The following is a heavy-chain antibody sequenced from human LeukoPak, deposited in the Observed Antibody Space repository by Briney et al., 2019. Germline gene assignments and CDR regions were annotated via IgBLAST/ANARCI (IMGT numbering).Heavy chain of an antibody. V-gene: IGHV3-23*01. CDR1: GFTFSSYA. CDR2: ISGSGGST. J-gene: IGHJ4*02. D-gene: IGHD2-15*01. CDR3: AKDACSGGSCYVDY. Sequence: GGSLRLSCAASGFTFSSYAMSWVRQAPGKGLEWVSAISGSGGSTYYADSVKGRFTISRDNSKDTLYLQMNSLRAEDTAVYYCAKDACSGGSCYVDYWGQGTLVTVSS.